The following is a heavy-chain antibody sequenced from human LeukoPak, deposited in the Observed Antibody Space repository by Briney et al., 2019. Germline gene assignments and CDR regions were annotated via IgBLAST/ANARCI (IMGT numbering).Heavy chain of an antibody. J-gene: IGHJ4*02. CDR1: GFTFSTYV. V-gene: IGHV3-30*18. Sequence: GGSLTLSYTASGFTFSTYVMHYLRQPPGKGLEWVTLISYYGSTKYSSDSVKGRFTLSRDNSKNTLYRQMNSLRAEDTAVYYCAKKKTDFSYPSSFDYWGQGTLVNVSS. CDR2: ISYYGSTK. D-gene: IGHD3-10*01. CDR3: AKKKTDFSYPSSFDY.